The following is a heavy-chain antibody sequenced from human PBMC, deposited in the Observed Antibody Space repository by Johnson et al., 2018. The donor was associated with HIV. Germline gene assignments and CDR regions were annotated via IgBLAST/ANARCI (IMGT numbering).Heavy chain of an antibody. J-gene: IGHJ3*02. V-gene: IGHV3-30*18. CDR2: ISYDGSNK. CDR1: GFTFSSYG. Sequence: QVQLVESGGGVVQPGRSLRLSCAASGFTFSSYGMHWVRQAPGKGLEWVAVISYDGSNKYYADSVKGRFTISRDNSKNTLYLQMNSLRAEDTAVYYCAKVSLYDAFDIWGQGTMVTVSS. CDR3: AKVSLYDAFDI.